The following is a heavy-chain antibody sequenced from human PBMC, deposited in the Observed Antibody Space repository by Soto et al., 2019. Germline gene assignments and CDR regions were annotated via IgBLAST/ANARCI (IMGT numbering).Heavy chain of an antibody. D-gene: IGHD6-6*01. V-gene: IGHV6-1*01. Sequence: SQCLALTCAISGDSVSSDSASWNWIRPSPSSGFEWLGRTYYRSKWYNDYAVSVKSRITINPDTSKNQFSLQLNSVTPEDTAVYYCARDYDSSSSYYYYGMDVWGQGTPVNSP. CDR2: TYYRSKWYN. CDR3: ARDYDSSSSYYYYGMDV. CDR1: GDSVSSDSAS. J-gene: IGHJ6*02.